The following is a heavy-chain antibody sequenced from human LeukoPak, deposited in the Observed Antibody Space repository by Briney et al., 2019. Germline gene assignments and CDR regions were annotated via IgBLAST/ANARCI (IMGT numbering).Heavy chain of an antibody. CDR3: ARPLITVTTRWFDP. Sequence: GGSLRLSCAASGFTFSNYWMSWVRQAPGKGLEWVSAISGSGGSTYYADSVKGRFTISRDNSKNTLYLQMNSLRAEDTAVYYCARPLITVTTRWFDPWGQGTLVTVSS. CDR1: GFTFSNYW. V-gene: IGHV3-23*01. CDR2: ISGSGGST. D-gene: IGHD4-11*01. J-gene: IGHJ5*02.